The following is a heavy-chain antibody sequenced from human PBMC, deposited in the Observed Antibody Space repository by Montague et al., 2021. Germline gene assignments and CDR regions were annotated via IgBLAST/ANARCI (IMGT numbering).Heavy chain of an antibody. CDR2: VHNTGRP. J-gene: IGHJ4*02. CDR1: GDSMDNSENT. D-gene: IGHD3/OR15-3a*01. V-gene: IGHV4-39*01. CDR3: TTDTDWCGVEY. Sequence: SETLSLTCTVSGDSMDNSENTRVCIRQPPGKGLEWIGSVHNTGRPNYNPSLGSRITVSLDTSKNQFSLKLSSVTAADTAVYYCTTDTDWCGVEYWGLGTLVNVSS.